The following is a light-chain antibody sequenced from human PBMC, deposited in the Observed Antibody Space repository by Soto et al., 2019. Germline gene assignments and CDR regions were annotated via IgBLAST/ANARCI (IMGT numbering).Light chain of an antibody. CDR1: QRISISY. Sequence: EIVLAQSPGTLSVSPGEGATLSCRASQRISISYLAWYQQKPGQAPRLLIYGSSTRASGIPDRFSGSGSGTDFTLTISRLEPEDFSVYYCQQYGRSLITFGQGTRLEIK. CDR3: QQYGRSLIT. V-gene: IGKV3-20*01. CDR2: GSS. J-gene: IGKJ5*01.